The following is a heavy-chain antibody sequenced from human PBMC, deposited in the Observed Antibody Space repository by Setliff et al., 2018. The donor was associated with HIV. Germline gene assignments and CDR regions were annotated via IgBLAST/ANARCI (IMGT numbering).Heavy chain of an antibody. V-gene: IGHV1-69*06. CDR3: AKEVATTYYYRYMDV. J-gene: IGHJ6*03. Sequence: SVKVSCKASGGTFSDSAINWVRQAPGQGLEWMGRIIPVFGTANYAPKFPDRVTITAEKSTSAAYLELSSLRSDDTAVYYCAKEVATTYYYRYMDVWGTG. CDR2: IIPVFGTA. D-gene: IGHD5-12*01. CDR1: GGTFSDSA.